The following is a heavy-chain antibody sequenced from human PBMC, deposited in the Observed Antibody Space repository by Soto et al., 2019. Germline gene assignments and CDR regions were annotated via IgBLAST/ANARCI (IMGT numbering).Heavy chain of an antibody. V-gene: IGHV3-33*01. J-gene: IGHJ4*02. Sequence: QVPLVESGGGVVQPGRSLRLSCAASGFTFSSYGMHWVRQAPGKGLEWVAVIWYDGSNKYYADSVKGRFTISRDNSKNTLYLQMNSLRAEDTAVYYCARGGMYYDFWSGYSDYWGQGTLVTVSS. CDR3: ARGGMYYDFWSGYSDY. D-gene: IGHD3-3*01. CDR1: GFTFSSYG. CDR2: IWYDGSNK.